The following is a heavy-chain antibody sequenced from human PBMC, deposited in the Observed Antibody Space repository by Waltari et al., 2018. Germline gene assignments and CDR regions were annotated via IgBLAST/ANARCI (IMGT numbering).Heavy chain of an antibody. V-gene: IGHV4-38-2*01. CDR2: IYQSGST. J-gene: IGHJ6*02. CDR3: ARVGYSSSWYYYYGMDV. CDR1: GYSISSGYY. D-gene: IGHD6-13*01. Sequence: QVQLQESGPGLVKPSETLSLTCAVSGYSISSGYYWGWIRQPPGKGLEWIGSIYQSGSTYYTPSLKIRVTISVDTSKNQFSLKLSSVTAADTAVYYCARVGYSSSWYYYYGMDVWGQGTTVTVSS.